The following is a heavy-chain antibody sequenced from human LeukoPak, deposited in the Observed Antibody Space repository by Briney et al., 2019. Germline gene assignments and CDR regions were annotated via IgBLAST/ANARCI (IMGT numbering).Heavy chain of an antibody. CDR1: GFTFSSCG. J-gene: IGHJ4*02. V-gene: IGHV3-30*18. CDR3: AKGGAVVPY. Sequence: PGGSLRLSCAASGFTFSSCGMHWVRQAPGKGLEWVAVISYDGSNKYYADSVKGRFTISRDNSKNTLYLQMNSLRAEDTAVYYCAKGGAVVPYWGQGTLVTVSS. CDR2: ISYDGSNK. D-gene: IGHD6-19*01.